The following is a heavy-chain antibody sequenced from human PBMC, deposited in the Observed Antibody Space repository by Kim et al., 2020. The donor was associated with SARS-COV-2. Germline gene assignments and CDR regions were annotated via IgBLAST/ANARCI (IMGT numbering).Heavy chain of an antibody. CDR1: GGTFSSYA. CDR2: IIPIFGTA. Sequence: SVKVSCKASGGTFSSYAISWVRQAPGQGLEWMGGIIPIFGTANYAQKFQGRVTITADESTSTAYMELSSLRSEDTAVYYCAAPYCSGSYGVWFDPWGQGTLVTVSS. D-gene: IGHD3-10*01. V-gene: IGHV1-69*13. J-gene: IGHJ5*02. CDR3: AAPYCSGSYGVWFDP.